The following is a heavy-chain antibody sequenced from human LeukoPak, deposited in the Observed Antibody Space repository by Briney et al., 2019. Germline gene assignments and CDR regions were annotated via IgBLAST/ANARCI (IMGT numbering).Heavy chain of an antibody. CDR2: ISSSSSYI. CDR3: VAWFYGDYTTFDF. V-gene: IGHV3-21*01. Sequence: PGGSLRLSCAASGFTFSSYSMNWVRQAPGKGLEWVSSISSSSSYIYYADSVKGRFTISRDNAKNSLYLQMSSLRAEDTAVYYCVAWFYGDYTTFDFWGQGTLATVSS. CDR1: GFTFSSYS. D-gene: IGHD4-17*01. J-gene: IGHJ4*02.